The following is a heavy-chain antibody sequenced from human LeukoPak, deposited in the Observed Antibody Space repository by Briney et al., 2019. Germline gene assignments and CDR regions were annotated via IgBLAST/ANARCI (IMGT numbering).Heavy chain of an antibody. CDR2: ISGRRDST. V-gene: IGHV3-23*01. CDR1: GFTFSSYG. D-gene: IGHD5-24*01. Sequence: LPGGSLRLSCAASGFTFSSYGMSWVRQAPGKGLEWVSTISGRRDSTSYADSVKGRFTISRDNSKNTLYLVMNSLRVDDTAVYYCAKAVDLATISVDIWGQGTMVTVSS. J-gene: IGHJ3*02. CDR3: AKAVDLATISVDI.